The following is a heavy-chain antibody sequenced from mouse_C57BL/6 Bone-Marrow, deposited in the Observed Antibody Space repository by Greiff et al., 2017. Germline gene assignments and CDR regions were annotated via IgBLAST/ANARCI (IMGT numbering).Heavy chain of an antibody. V-gene: IGHV1-82*01. J-gene: IGHJ3*01. D-gene: IGHD4-1*01. CDR3: ERKGLGKAWFAY. CDR1: GYAFSSSW. Sequence: VQLQQSGPELVKPGASVKISCKASGYAFSSSWMNWVKQGPGKGLEWIGWIYPGDGDTNYNGKFKGKATLTADNSSSTAYMQLSSLTSADSAVYFSERKGLGKAWFAYWGQGTLVTVSA. CDR2: IYPGDGDT.